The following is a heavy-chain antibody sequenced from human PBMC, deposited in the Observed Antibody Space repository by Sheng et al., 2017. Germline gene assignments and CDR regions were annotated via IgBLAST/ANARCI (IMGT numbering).Heavy chain of an antibody. Sequence: EVLLVESGGGLVQPGGSLRLSCAASGFTFTNYWMDWVRQAPGKGLEWVANIKQDGSEKYYVDSVKGRFTISRDNAKTSVFLQMNSLRAEDMAVYYCSTSLNYWGQGSRGHRLL. CDR1: GFTFTNYW. J-gene: IGHJ4*02. CDR3: STSLNY. V-gene: IGHV3-7*01. CDR2: IKQDGSEK.